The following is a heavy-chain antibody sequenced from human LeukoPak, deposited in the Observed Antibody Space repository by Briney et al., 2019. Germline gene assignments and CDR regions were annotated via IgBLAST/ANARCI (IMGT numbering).Heavy chain of an antibody. V-gene: IGHV5-51*01. CDR2: IYPGDSDT. D-gene: IGHD2-21*02. J-gene: IGHJ3*01. Sequence: GESLKISCKGSGYTFGSYWIGWVRQMPGKGLEWLGIIYPGDSDTRYSPSFQDQVTISVDKFISTAYLQWSSLKASDTAMYYCANLIGGDFAFDVWGQGTMVTVSS. CDR1: GYTFGSYW. CDR3: ANLIGGDFAFDV.